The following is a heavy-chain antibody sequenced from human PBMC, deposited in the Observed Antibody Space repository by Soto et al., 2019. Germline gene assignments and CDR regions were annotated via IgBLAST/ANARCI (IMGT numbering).Heavy chain of an antibody. D-gene: IGHD3-9*01. V-gene: IGHV1-2*02. CDR2: INPNSGGT. CDR1: GYTFTGYY. CDR3: ARARYFDHPTDYYYYYGMDV. J-gene: IGHJ6*02. Sequence: ASVKVSCKASGYTFTGYYMHWVRQAPGQGLEWMGWINPNSGGTNYAQKFQGRVTMTRDTSISTAYMELSRLRFDDTAVYYCARARYFDHPTDYYYYYGMDVWGQGTTVTVSS.